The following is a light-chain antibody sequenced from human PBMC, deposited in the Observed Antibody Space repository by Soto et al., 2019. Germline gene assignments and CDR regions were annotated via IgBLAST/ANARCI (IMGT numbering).Light chain of an antibody. CDR3: QQYGDSPVT. V-gene: IGKV3-20*01. CDR1: QSVNFY. J-gene: IGKJ1*01. Sequence: ETELTQSPGTLSLSPGERATLSCRASQSVNFYLAWYQQKPGQAPRLLISDASSRATDVPDRFSGSGSGTDFTLTITRLEPEDFAVYYCQQYGDSPVTLGQGTKVDIK. CDR2: DAS.